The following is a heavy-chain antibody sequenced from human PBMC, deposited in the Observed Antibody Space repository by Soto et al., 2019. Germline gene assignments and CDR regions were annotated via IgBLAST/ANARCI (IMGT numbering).Heavy chain of an antibody. CDR3: ASGRYYFDY. V-gene: IGHV3-48*02. CDR2: ITTSSTTI. CDR1: GFTFSSYS. Sequence: EVQLVESGGGLVQPGGSLRLSCAASGFTFSSYSMNWFRLAPGMGLEWVSYITTSSTTIYYADSVKGRFTISRDNAKNSLYLQMNSLRDEDTAVYYCASGRYYFDYWGQGTLVTVSS. J-gene: IGHJ4*02.